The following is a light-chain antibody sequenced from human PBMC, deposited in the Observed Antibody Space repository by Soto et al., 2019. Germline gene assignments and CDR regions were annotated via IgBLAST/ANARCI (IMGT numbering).Light chain of an antibody. CDR1: SSDVGGYNC. CDR3: SSYTSSSTTV. J-gene: IGLJ1*01. Sequence: QSALTQPASVSGSPGQSITISCTGTSSDVGGYNCVSWYQQYPGKAPKFMIYEVSTRPSGVSNRFSGSKSGNTASLTISGLQAEDEADYYCSSYTSSSTTVFGTGTKLTVL. CDR2: EVS. V-gene: IGLV2-14*01.